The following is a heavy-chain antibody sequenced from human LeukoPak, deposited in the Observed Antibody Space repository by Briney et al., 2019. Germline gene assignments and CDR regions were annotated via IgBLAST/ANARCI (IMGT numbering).Heavy chain of an antibody. CDR3: ARENYYDSSGDIDY. D-gene: IGHD3-22*01. CDR2: ISSSSSTI. CDR1: GFTFSSYS. Sequence: SGGSLRLSRAASGFTFSSYSMNWVRQAPGKGLEWVSYISSSSSTIYYADSVKGRFTISRDNAKNSLYLQMNSLRAEDTAVYYCARENYYDSSGDIDYWGQGTLVTVSS. V-gene: IGHV3-48*01. J-gene: IGHJ4*02.